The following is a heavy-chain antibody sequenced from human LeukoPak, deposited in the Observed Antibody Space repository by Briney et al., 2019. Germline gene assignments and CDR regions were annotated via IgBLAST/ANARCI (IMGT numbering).Heavy chain of an antibody. Sequence: SQTLSLTCTVSGGSISSGSYYWRWLRQPAGKGLEWIGRIYTSGSTNYNPSLKSRVTISVDTSKNQFSLKLSSVTAADTAVYYCASSYYDILTGSNEDAFDIWGQGTMVTVSS. CDR3: ASSYYDILTGSNEDAFDI. J-gene: IGHJ3*02. CDR2: IYTSGST. V-gene: IGHV4-61*02. CDR1: GGSISSGSYY. D-gene: IGHD3-9*01.